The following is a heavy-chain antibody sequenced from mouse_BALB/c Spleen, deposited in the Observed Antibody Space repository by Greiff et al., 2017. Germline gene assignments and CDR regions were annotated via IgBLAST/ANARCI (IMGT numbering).Heavy chain of an antibody. CDR3: TPQLLRSHY. Sequence: VQLQQPGAELVKPGASVKMSCKASGYTFTSYWMHWVKQRPGQGLEWIGVIDPSDSYTSYNQKFKGKATLTVDTSASTAYMQLSSLTSEDSAVYYCTPQLLRSHYWGQGTTLTVSS. D-gene: IGHD1-1*01. J-gene: IGHJ2*01. CDR2: IDPSDSYT. CDR1: GYTFTSYW. V-gene: IGHV1S127*01.